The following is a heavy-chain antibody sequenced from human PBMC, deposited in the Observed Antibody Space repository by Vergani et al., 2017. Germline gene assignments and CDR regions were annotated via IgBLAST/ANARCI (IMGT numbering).Heavy chain of an antibody. J-gene: IGHJ6*02. V-gene: IGHV1-58*01. D-gene: IGHD3-3*01. CDR3: AADSGFLEWLSTPYGMDV. CDR1: GYTFTSTA. CDR2: IVVGSGNT. Sequence: QLVQSGAEVKKPGASVKVSCKASGYTFTSTAVQWVRQARGQRLEWIGWIVVGSGNTNYAQKFQERVTITRDMSTSTAYMELSSLRSEDTAVYYCAADSGFLEWLSTPYGMDVWGQGTTVTVSS.